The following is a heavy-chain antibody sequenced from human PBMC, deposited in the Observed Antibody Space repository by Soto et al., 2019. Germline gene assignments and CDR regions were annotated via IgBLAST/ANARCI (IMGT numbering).Heavy chain of an antibody. J-gene: IGHJ4*02. CDR2: INNSGST. CDR1: GGSFSGYY. Sequence: PSEPLSLTCAVYGGSFSGYYWSWIRQPPGKGLEWIGEINNSGSTNYNPSLKSRVTISVDTSKNQFSLKLSSVTAADTAVYYCAATPRGYSGYDRGFDYWGQGTLVTVSS. V-gene: IGHV4-34*01. CDR3: AATPRGYSGYDRGFDY. D-gene: IGHD5-12*01.